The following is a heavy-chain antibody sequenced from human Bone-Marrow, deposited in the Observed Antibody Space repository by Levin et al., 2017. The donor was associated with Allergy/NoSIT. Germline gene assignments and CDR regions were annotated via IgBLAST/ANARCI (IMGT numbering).Heavy chain of an antibody. CDR1: GDPIISSSYY. D-gene: IGHD5-24*01. CDR3: ARGFGTTINY. Sequence: SETLSLTCSVSGDPIISSSYYWGWIRQPPGKGLEWIGSIFYSGTTSYNPSLKSRVTISVDTSKNQFSLKLTSVTAADTAVYYCARGFGTTINYWGQGTLVTVSS. J-gene: IGHJ4*02. CDR2: IFYSGTT. V-gene: IGHV4-39*07.